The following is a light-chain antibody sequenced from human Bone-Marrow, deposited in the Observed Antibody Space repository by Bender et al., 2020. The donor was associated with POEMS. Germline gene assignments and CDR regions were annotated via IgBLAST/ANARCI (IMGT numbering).Light chain of an antibody. CDR1: NIGSKS. J-gene: IGLJ2*01. CDR3: QVWDTTSDLRV. Sequence: YVLTQPSSVSVAPGQTARIPCGGTNIGSKSVHWYQQKPGQAPVLVVYDDDDRPSGIPERFSGSNSGNTATLTITRVEAGDEADYYCQVWDTTSDLRVFGGGTKLTVL. V-gene: IGLV3-21*02. CDR2: DDD.